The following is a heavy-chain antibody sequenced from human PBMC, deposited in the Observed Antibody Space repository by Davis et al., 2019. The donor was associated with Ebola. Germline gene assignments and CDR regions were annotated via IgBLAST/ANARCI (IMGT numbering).Heavy chain of an antibody. CDR1: GFTFSSYW. V-gene: IGHV3-23*01. J-gene: IGHJ4*02. CDR2: ISGSGGST. D-gene: IGHD3-22*01. CDR3: ARDSSGYAAVFDY. Sequence: PGGSLRLSCAASGFTFSSYWMSWVRQAPGKGLEWVSAISGSGGSTYYADSVKGRFTISRDNAKNSLYLQMNSLRAEYTAVYYCARDSSGYAAVFDYWGQGTLVTVSS.